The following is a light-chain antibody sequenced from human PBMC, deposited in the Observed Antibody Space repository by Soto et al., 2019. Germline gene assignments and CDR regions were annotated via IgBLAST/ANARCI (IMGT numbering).Light chain of an antibody. J-gene: IGKJ1*01. Sequence: EIVMSLSLSTVSVSPEERDTLYCRASQSVSSNLAWYQQKPGQAPRLLIYGASTRATGIPARFSGSGSGTEFTLTISSLRSEDFAVYYCQQYNIWPQTFGQGTKVDIK. CDR3: QQYNIWPQT. CDR1: QSVSSN. V-gene: IGKV3-15*01. CDR2: GAS.